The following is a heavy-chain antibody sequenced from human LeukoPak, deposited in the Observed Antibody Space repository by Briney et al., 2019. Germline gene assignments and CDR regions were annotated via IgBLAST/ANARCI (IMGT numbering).Heavy chain of an antibody. D-gene: IGHD3-3*01. CDR3: ANGNGQQFLEWLHEAYFDY. V-gene: IGHV3-23*01. Sequence: GGSLSLSCAASGFTFSNYGMSWVRQAPGKGLEWVSTISGSGGSTYYADSVKGRFTISRDNSKNTLYLQMNSLRVEDTAVYYCANGNGQQFLEWLHEAYFDYWSQGTLVTVSS. J-gene: IGHJ4*02. CDR1: GFTFSNYG. CDR2: ISGSGGST.